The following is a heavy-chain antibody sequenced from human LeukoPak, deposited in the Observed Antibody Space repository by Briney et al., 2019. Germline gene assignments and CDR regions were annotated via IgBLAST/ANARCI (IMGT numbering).Heavy chain of an antibody. CDR1: GFTFSSYS. V-gene: IGHV3-21*01. J-gene: IGHJ4*02. CDR3: ARDLSLDESLIAAAGLDY. D-gene: IGHD6-13*01. Sequence: PGGSLRLSCAASGFTFSSYSMNWVRQAPGKGLEWVSSISSSSSYIYYADSVKGRLAISRDNAKNSLYLQMNSLRAEDTAVYYCARDLSLDESLIAAAGLDYWGQGTLVTVSS. CDR2: ISSSSSYI.